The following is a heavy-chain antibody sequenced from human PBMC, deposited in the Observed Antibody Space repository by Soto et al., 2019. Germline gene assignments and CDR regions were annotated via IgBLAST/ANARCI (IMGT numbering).Heavy chain of an antibody. Sequence: QVQLQQSGPGLVKPSQTLSLTCAISGDSVSSNSAGWNWIRQSPSRGLEWLGRTYYRSKWYNDYAVSVKSRIAINPDTSKNQFSLQLNSVTPEDTAVYYCARANCITTNCNPNPEFDYWGQGTLVTVSS. CDR1: GDSVSSNSAG. CDR2: TYYRSKWYN. V-gene: IGHV6-1*01. D-gene: IGHD2-2*01. J-gene: IGHJ4*02. CDR3: ARANCITTNCNPNPEFDY.